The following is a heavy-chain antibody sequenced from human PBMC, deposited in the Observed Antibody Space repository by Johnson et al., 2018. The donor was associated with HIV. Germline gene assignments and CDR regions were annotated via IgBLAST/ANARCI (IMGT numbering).Heavy chain of an antibody. CDR2: ISWNSGSI. CDR1: GFTFDDYA. D-gene: IGHD3-22*01. V-gene: IGHV3-9*01. CDR3: ARDGPYYDSSGYYYGTVFYAFDI. J-gene: IGHJ3*02. Sequence: VQLVESGGGLVQPGRSLRLSCAASGFTFDDYAMHWVRQAPGKGLEWVSGISWNSGSIGYADSVKVRFTISRDNAKNSLYLQMNSLRAEDTAVYYCARDGPYYDSSGYYYGTVFYAFDIWGQGTMVTVSS.